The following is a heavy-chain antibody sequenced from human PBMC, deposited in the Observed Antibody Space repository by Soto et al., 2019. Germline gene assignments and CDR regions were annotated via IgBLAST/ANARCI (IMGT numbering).Heavy chain of an antibody. Sequence: VSGPTLVNPTQTVTLTCTFCGFSLTTAGVGVGWVRQPPGEALGWLALIYWDDDERYSPSLKTRLTITKDTSKNQVVLIMTNMDPVDSATYYCARSRKLRTEDAQVGDFEYRGQGDLVTVCS. CDR1: GFSLTTAGVG. D-gene: IGHD3-16*01. J-gene: IGHJ4*02. CDR3: ARSRKLRTEDAQVGDFEY. V-gene: IGHV2-5*02. CDR2: IYWDDDE.